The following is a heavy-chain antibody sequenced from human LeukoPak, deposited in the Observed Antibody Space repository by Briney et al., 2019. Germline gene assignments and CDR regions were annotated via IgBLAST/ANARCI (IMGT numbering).Heavy chain of an antibody. CDR3: ARAIEVGAMTPFDY. Sequence: SETLSLTCTVSGYSISSDYYWGWVRQPPGKGLEWIGSIYHSGSTYYNPSLKSRVTTSVDTSKNQFSLKLTSVTAADTAVYYCARAIEVGAMTPFDYWGQGTLVTVSS. D-gene: IGHD1-26*01. J-gene: IGHJ4*02. CDR1: GYSISSDYY. CDR2: IYHSGST. V-gene: IGHV4-38-2*02.